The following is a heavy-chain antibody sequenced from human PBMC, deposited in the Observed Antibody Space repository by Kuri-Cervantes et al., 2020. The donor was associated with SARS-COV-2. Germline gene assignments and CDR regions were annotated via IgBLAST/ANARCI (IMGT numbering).Heavy chain of an antibody. CDR3: AREYYYDSSGYYYTRYYYYYGMDV. V-gene: IGHV4-34*01. CDR2: INHSGST. J-gene: IGHJ6*02. Sequence: SETLSLTCAVYGGSFSGYYWSWIRQPPGKGLGWIGEINHSGSTNYNPSLKSRVTISVDTSKNQFSLKLSSVTAADTAVYYCAREYYYDSSGYYYTRYYYYYGMDVWGQGTTVTVSS. CDR1: GGSFSGYY. D-gene: IGHD3-22*01.